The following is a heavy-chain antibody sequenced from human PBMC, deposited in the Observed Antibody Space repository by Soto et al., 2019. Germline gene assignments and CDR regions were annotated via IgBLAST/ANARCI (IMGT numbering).Heavy chain of an antibody. CDR1: GYSISSVYH. D-gene: IGHD2-15*01. V-gene: IGHV4-38-2*01. CDR2: MNHSGST. J-gene: IGHJ5*02. Sequence: SETLSLTCAVSGYSISSVYHWGWIRQPPGNGLEWLWSMNHSGSTCYNESLKSRLTISVDKSKNQFSLNLTSVTAADTAVYYCARQDRVVLERRWFHXWGQGTRLTVSX. CDR3: ARQDRVVLERRWFHX.